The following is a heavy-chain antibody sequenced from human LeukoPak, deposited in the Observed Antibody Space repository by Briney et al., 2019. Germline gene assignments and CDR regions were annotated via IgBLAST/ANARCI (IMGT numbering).Heavy chain of an antibody. V-gene: IGHV3-53*01. D-gene: IGHD3-16*01. CDR1: GFTVSSNS. CDR3: ARDHRLGGS. CDR2: IYSDGSR. Sequence: GGSLRLSCAASGFTVSSNSMTWVRQAPGKGLEWVSVIYSDGSRFYADSVKGRFTISRDISKNTLYLQMNNLRAEDTAVYYCARDHRLGGSWGQGTLVIVSS. J-gene: IGHJ4*02.